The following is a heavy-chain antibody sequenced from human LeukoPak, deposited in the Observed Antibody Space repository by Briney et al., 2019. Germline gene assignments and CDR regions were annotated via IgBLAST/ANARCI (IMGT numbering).Heavy chain of an antibody. CDR2: ITSSSDYI. Sequence: GGSLRLSCAGSGFSFSHYAINWVRQAPGKGLEWVSSITSSSDYIYYADSVKGRFTISRDNAKNLLYLQMNSLRAEDTAVYYCAKFIAAPFYFDYWGQGTLVTVSS. V-gene: IGHV3-21*01. D-gene: IGHD6-13*01. J-gene: IGHJ4*02. CDR1: GFSFSHYA. CDR3: AKFIAAPFYFDY.